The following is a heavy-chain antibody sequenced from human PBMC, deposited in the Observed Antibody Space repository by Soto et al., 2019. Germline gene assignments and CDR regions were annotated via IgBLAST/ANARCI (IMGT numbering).Heavy chain of an antibody. D-gene: IGHD6-13*01. CDR3: ARGIAAAGTGLGY. J-gene: IGHJ4*02. CDR1: GFTFSSYA. CDR2: ISYDGSNK. V-gene: IGHV3-30-3*01. Sequence: QVQLVESGGGVVQPGRSLRLSCAASGFTFSSYAMHWVRQAPGKGLEWVAVISYDGSNKYYADSVKGRFTISRDNSKNTLYLQMNSLRAEDTAVYYCARGIAAAGTGLGYWVQGTLVTVSS.